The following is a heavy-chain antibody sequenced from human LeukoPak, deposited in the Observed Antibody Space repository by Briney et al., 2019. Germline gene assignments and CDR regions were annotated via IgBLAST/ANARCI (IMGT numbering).Heavy chain of an antibody. Sequence: GGSLRLSCAASGFTFSSYAMSWVRQAPGKGLEWVSGISGSGGSTYYADAVKGRFTIYRDNSKNKLYLQMNSLRAEDTAVYYCARPSTSGIAAAGLKYWGQGTLVTVSS. V-gene: IGHV3-23*01. CDR3: ARPSTSGIAAAGLKY. D-gene: IGHD6-13*01. CDR1: GFTFSSYA. CDR2: ISGSGGST. J-gene: IGHJ4*02.